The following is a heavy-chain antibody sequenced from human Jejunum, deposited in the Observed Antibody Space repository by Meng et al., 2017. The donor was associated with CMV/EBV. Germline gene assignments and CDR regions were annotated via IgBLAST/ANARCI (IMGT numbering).Heavy chain of an antibody. CDR3: SFWRDHQFLKN. Sequence: TGFMFGDYAMSWVRQAPGKGLEGLSSIRSKAHGGATEYATSVEARMTISRDDFKSIAYLQINSLQAEDTAMYYCSFWRDHQFLKNWGQGVLVTVSS. CDR1: GFMFGDYA. D-gene: IGHD3-3*01. CDR2: IRSKAHGGAT. V-gene: IGHV3-49*04. J-gene: IGHJ4*02.